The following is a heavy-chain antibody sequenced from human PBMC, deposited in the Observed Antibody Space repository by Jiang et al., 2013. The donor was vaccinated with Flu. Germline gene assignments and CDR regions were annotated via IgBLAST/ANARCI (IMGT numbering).Heavy chain of an antibody. CDR2: IYHSGST. Sequence: TLSLTCAVSGYSISSGYYWGWIRQPPGKGLEWIGSIYHSGSTYYNPSLKSRVTISVDTSKNQFSLKLSSVTAADTAVYYCARARIAPPFDYWGQGTLVTVSS. V-gene: IGHV4-38-2*01. J-gene: IGHJ4*02. CDR3: ARARIAPPFDY. D-gene: IGHD6-13*01. CDR1: GYSISSGYY.